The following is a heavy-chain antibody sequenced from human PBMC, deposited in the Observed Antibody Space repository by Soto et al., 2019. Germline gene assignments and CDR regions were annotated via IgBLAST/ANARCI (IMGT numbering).Heavy chain of an antibody. CDR1: GGSVNGYY. D-gene: IGHD3-3*01. V-gene: IGHV4-34*01. CDR2: INHTGGT. CDR3: ATRITVFGLLIPPFDP. Sequence: SETLSLTCAVYGGSVNGYYWNWIRQPPGKGLEWIGEINHTGGTHYNPSLKSLVTMSVDTSKNQFSLRLSSVTAADTAIYYCATRITVFGLLIPPFDPRGQGTQVTVSS. J-gene: IGHJ5*02.